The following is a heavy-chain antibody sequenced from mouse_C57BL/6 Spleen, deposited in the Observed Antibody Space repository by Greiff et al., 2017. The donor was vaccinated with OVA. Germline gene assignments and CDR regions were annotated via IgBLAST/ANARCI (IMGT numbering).Heavy chain of an antibody. V-gene: IGHV1-52*01. Sequence: QVQLKQPGAELVRPGSSVKLSCKASGYTFTSYWMHWVKQRPIQGLEWIGNIDPSDSETHYNQKFKDKATLTVDKSSSTAYMQLSSLTSEDSAVYYCARGGYDYYAMDYWGQGTSVTVSS. CDR3: ARGGYDYYAMDY. J-gene: IGHJ4*01. CDR1: GYTFTSYW. CDR2: IDPSDSET.